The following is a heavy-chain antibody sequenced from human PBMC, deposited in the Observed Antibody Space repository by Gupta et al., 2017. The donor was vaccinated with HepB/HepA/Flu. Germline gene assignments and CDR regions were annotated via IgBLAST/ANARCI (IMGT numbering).Heavy chain of an antibody. Sequence: QVQLVQSGAEVKKPGSSVKVSCKASGGTFSSYAISWVRQAPGQGLEWMGGIIPIFGTANYAQKFQGRVTITADESTSTAYMELSSLRSEDTAVYYCAREDGWDIIVPAAIRWFDPWGQGTLVTVSA. CDR3: AREDGWDIIVPAAIRWFDP. CDR1: GGTFSSYA. J-gene: IGHJ5*02. CDR2: IIPIFGTA. V-gene: IGHV1-69*01. D-gene: IGHD2-2*02.